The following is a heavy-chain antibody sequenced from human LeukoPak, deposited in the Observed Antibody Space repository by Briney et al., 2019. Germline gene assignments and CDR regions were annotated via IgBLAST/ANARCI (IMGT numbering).Heavy chain of an antibody. CDR3: ARLVVVVPAAIPKYNWFDP. Sequence: SETLSLTCAVSGGSISSGGYSWSWIRQPPGKGLEWIGYIYHNGSTYYNPSLKSRVTISVDRSKNQFSLKLSSVTAADTAVYYCARLVVVVPAAIPKYNWFDPWGQGTLVTVSS. V-gene: IGHV4-30-2*01. D-gene: IGHD2-2*01. CDR2: IYHNGST. J-gene: IGHJ5*02. CDR1: GGSISSGGYS.